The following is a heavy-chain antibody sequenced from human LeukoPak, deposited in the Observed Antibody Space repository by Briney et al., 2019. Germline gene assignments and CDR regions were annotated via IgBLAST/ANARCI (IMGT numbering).Heavy chain of an antibody. Sequence: GESLKISCKGSGYSFTSYWIGWVRQMPGKGLEWMGIIYPGDSDTRYSPSFQGQVTISADKSISTAYLQWSSLKASDTAMYYYARHFGSVWPLRYYGMDVWGQGTTVTVSS. CDR1: GYSFTSYW. V-gene: IGHV5-51*01. J-gene: IGHJ6*02. CDR2: IYPGDSDT. CDR3: ARHFGSVWPLRYYGMDV. D-gene: IGHD2-15*01.